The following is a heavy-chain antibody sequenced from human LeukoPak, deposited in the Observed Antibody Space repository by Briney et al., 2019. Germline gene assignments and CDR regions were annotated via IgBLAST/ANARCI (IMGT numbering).Heavy chain of an antibody. J-gene: IGHJ4*02. Sequence: PGGSLRLSCVASGFTFSNYAMSWVRQTPGKGLEWVSSISVSGGSTHYADSVKGRFTISRDNSKNILYLQMNSLRAEDTAVYYCAKDWMSTIINYFDYRGQGTLVTVSS. V-gene: IGHV3-23*01. D-gene: IGHD5-12*01. CDR3: AKDWMSTIINYFDY. CDR2: ISVSGGST. CDR1: GFTFSNYA.